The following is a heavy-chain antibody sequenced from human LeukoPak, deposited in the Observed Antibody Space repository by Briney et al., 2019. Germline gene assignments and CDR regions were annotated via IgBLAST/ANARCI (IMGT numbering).Heavy chain of an antibody. CDR3: ARDLSSATSLLWFGGDYYYYMDV. Sequence: SETLSLTCTVSGGSFSIYHWRWIRQPPGKGLEWIGYIYYSGSTNYNPPLKSRVTISVDTSKNQFSLKLSSVTAADTAVYYCARDLSSATSLLWFGGDYYYYMDVWGKGTTVTVSS. V-gene: IGHV4-59*01. CDR1: GGSFSIYH. J-gene: IGHJ6*03. D-gene: IGHD3-10*01. CDR2: IYYSGST.